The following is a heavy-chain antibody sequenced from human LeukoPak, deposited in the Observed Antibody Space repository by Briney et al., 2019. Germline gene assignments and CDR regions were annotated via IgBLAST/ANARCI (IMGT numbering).Heavy chain of an antibody. Sequence: ASVKVSCKVSGYTLTELSMHWVRQAPGKGLEWMGGFDPEDGETIYAQKFQGRVTMTEDTSTDTAYMELSSLRSEDTAVYYCATGSSYCSGGSCYSRGYYGMDVWGQGTTVTVSS. CDR1: GYTLTELS. V-gene: IGHV1-24*01. J-gene: IGHJ6*02. CDR3: ATGSSYCSGGSCYSRGYYGMDV. D-gene: IGHD2-15*01. CDR2: FDPEDGET.